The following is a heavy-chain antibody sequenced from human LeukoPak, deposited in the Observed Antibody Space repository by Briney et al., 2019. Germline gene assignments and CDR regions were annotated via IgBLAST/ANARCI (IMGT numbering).Heavy chain of an antibody. CDR2: INQDGSEE. Sequence: PGGSLRLSCAASGFTFSHYWMTWVRQAPGKGLEWVAHINQDGSEEHYMDSVKARFTISRDNAKNSLSLQMNSLRAEDTVVYYCVRDGGVSGYDLLDYWGQGTLVTVSS. J-gene: IGHJ4*02. CDR1: GFTFSHYW. CDR3: VRDGGVSGYDLLDY. V-gene: IGHV3-7*01. D-gene: IGHD5-12*01.